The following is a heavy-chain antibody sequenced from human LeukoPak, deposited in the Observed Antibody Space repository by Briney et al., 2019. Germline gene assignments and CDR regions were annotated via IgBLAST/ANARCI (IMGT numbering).Heavy chain of an antibody. D-gene: IGHD3-22*01. Sequence: PSETLSLTCTVSGGSISSYYWSWIRQPAGKGLEWIGRVYTSGSTNYNPSLKSRVTMSVDTSKNQFSLKLSSVTAADTAVYYCARDLRGANSSGYYLPFDWGQGTLVTVSS. CDR3: ARDLRGANSSGYYLPFD. V-gene: IGHV4-4*07. CDR1: GGSISSYY. CDR2: VYTSGST. J-gene: IGHJ4*02.